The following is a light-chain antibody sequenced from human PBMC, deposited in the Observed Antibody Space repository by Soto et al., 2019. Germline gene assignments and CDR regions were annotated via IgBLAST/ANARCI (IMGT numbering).Light chain of an antibody. CDR3: CSYTGGTTAYV. V-gene: IGLV2-23*01. CDR2: EDS. Sequence: QSALAQPASVSGSPGQSITASCTGSRNVVGNYNLVSWYQQSPGKAPKLLIYEDSKRPSGVSNRFSGSKSGDTASLTISGLQTEDEADYYCCSYTGGTTAYVFGTGTKVTVL. J-gene: IGLJ1*01. CDR1: RNVVGNYNL.